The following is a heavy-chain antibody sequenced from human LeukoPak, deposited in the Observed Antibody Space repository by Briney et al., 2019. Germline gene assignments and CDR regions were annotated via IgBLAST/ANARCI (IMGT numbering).Heavy chain of an antibody. J-gene: IGHJ4*02. D-gene: IGHD6-13*01. CDR2: ISGNGGST. CDR3: VKDLYKGDSSSWYYFDY. CDR1: GFIISNYA. Sequence: PGGSLRLSCSAFGFIISNYAMHWVRQAPGKGLEYVSAISGNGGSTYYADSVKGRFTISRDNSKNTLYLQMSSLRAEDTAIYHCVKDLYKGDSSSWYYFDYWGQGTLVTVSS. V-gene: IGHV3-64D*06.